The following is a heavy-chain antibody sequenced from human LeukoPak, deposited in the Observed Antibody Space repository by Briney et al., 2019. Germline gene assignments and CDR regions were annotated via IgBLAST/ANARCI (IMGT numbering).Heavy chain of an antibody. CDR2: IYYSGST. J-gene: IGHJ6*02. Sequence: SETLSLTCTVSGGSISSYYWSWIRQPPGKGLEWIGYIYYSGSTNYNPSLKSRVTISVDTSKNQFSLKLSSVTAADTAVYYCASANSSSWYPDYYYGMDVWGQGTRSPSP. V-gene: IGHV4-59*08. CDR1: GGSISSYY. D-gene: IGHD6-13*01. CDR3: ASANSSSWYPDYYYGMDV.